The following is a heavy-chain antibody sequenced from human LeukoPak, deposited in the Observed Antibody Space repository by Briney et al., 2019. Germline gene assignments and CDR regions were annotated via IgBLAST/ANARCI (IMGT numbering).Heavy chain of an antibody. Sequence: VSVTVSCTASGYTFTSYDINWVRQATGQGLEWMGWMSPSNGNTGYAQKFQGRVTMTRDTSTNTAYMELSSLRFEDTAVYYCARGVAAGVDFWGQGTLVTVSS. CDR2: MSPSNGNT. CDR1: GYTFTSYD. D-gene: IGHD6-13*01. J-gene: IGHJ4*02. V-gene: IGHV1-8*01. CDR3: ARGVAAGVDF.